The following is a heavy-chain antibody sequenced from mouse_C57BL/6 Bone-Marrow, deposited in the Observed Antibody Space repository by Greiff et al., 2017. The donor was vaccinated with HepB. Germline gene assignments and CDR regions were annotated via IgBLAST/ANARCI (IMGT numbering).Heavy chain of an antibody. J-gene: IGHJ3*01. CDR3: ARLTIYDGFAY. CDR2: IDPSDSET. CDR1: GYTFTSYW. D-gene: IGHD2-12*01. V-gene: IGHV1-52*01. Sequence: QVQLQQPGAELVRPGSSVKLSCKASGYTFTSYWMHWVKQRPIQGLEWIGNIDPSDSETHYNQKFKDKATLTVDKSSSTAYMQLSSLTSEDSAVYYCARLTIYDGFAYWGQGTLVTVSA.